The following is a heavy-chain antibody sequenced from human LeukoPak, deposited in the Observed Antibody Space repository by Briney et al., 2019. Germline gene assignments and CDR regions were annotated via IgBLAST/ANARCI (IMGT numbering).Heavy chain of an antibody. CDR1: GYTFTDYQ. Sequence: GASVKVSCRTSGYTFTDYQIHWVRQAPGQGLEWMGWINPYSGDRKQRQAFQDRVTMTRDTSIGTAYMELSRLRSDDTAVYYCARDRRYSYFDYWGQGTLVTVSS. V-gene: IGHV1-2*02. CDR2: INPYSGDR. D-gene: IGHD3-16*02. J-gene: IGHJ4*03. CDR3: ARDRRYSYFDY.